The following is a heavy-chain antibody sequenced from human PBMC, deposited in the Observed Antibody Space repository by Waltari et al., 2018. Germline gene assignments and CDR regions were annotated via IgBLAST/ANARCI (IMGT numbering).Heavy chain of an antibody. CDR1: GYTFTSYA. CDR3: ARAKYYYDSSGYYYRDAFDI. J-gene: IGHJ3*02. Sequence: QVQLVQSGAEVKKPGASVKVSCKASGYTFTSYAINWVRRANGKGLEWMGWMNPNSGNTGYAQKFQGRVTMTRNTSISTAYMELSSLRSEDTAVYYCARAKYYYDSSGYYYRDAFDIWGQGTMVTVSS. V-gene: IGHV1-8*01. CDR2: MNPNSGNT. D-gene: IGHD3-22*01.